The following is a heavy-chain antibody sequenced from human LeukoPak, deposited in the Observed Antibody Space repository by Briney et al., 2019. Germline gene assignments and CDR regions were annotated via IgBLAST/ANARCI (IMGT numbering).Heavy chain of an antibody. Sequence: ASVKVSCKASGFTFASYYMHWVRQAPGQGLEWMGIINPSGSYTSYAQKFQGRVTMTRDTSTSTVYMELSSLRSEDTAVYYCARDNSGGSTWWFDPWGQGTLVTVSS. CDR3: ARDNSGGSTWWFDP. J-gene: IGHJ5*02. V-gene: IGHV1-46*01. D-gene: IGHD2-15*01. CDR1: GFTFASYY. CDR2: INPSGSYT.